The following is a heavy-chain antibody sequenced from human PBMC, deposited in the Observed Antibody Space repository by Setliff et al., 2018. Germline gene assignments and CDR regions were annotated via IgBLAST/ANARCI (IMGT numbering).Heavy chain of an antibody. Sequence: SETLSLTCTVSGGSISSASHYWGWIRQPPGKGLEFIGYVYYSGAAKYDPSLKSRVTMSVDTSKTQFSLKLNSMTTADTAVYYCARGGTYRYFDYWGQGTLVTVSS. J-gene: IGHJ4*02. V-gene: IGHV4-61*01. CDR3: ARGGTYRYFDY. CDR1: GGSISSASHY. CDR2: VYYSGAA.